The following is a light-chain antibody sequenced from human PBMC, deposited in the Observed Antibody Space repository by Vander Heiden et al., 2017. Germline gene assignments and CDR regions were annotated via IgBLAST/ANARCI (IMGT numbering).Light chain of an antibody. CDR1: KLGDKY. V-gene: IGLV3-1*01. CDR2: QDS. Sequence: SFDLSQPPFVSVSPGQTASITCSGDKLGDKYACWYQQKPGQSPVLVIYQDSKRPSGIPERFSGSNSGNTATLTISGTQAMDEADYYCQAWDSSVVFGGGTKLTVI. J-gene: IGLJ2*01. CDR3: QAWDSSVV.